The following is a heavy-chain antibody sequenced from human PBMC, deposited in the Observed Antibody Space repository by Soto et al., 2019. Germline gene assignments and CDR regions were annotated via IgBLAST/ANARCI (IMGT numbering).Heavy chain of an antibody. J-gene: IGHJ6*02. CDR1: GGTFSSYT. CDR2: IIPFFGTS. V-gene: IGHV1-69*06. Sequence: SVKVSCKASGGTFSSYTVYWVRQAPGQGLEWMGGIIPFFGTSNYAQNFQDRITLTADKSTGTAYMELSSLRYEDTAVYYCARKLRLYYGMDVWGQGTTVTVS. CDR3: ARKLRLYYGMDV. D-gene: IGHD3-3*01.